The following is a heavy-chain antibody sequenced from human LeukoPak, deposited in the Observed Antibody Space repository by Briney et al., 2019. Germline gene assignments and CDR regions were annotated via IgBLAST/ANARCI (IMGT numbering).Heavy chain of an antibody. CDR3: AKALHDCSSTSCYSY. J-gene: IGHJ4*02. V-gene: IGHV3-33*06. CDR1: GFTFSSYG. Sequence: PGGSLRLSCAASGFTFSSYGMHWVRQAPGKGLEWVAVIWYDGSNKYYADSVKGRFTISRDNSKNTLYLQMNSLRAEDTAIYYCAKALHDCSSTSCYSYWGQGTLVTVSS. D-gene: IGHD2-2*02. CDR2: IWYDGSNK.